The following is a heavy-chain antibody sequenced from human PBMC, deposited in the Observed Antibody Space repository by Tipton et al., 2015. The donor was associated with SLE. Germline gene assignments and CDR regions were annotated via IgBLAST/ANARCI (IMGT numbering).Heavy chain of an antibody. J-gene: IGHJ5*02. V-gene: IGHV4-34*01. CDR3: ARDSSGYYWFDP. Sequence: LRLSCAVYGGSFSGYYWSWIHQPPGKGLEWIGEINHSGTTKYNPSLKSRVTISVDTSKNQFSLKLSSVTAADTAVYYCARDSSGYYWFDPWGQGTLVTVSS. CDR1: GGSFSGYY. CDR2: INHSGTT. D-gene: IGHD3-22*01.